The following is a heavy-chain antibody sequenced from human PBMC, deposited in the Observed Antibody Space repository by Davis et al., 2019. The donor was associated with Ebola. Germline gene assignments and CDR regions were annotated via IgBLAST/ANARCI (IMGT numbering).Heavy chain of an antibody. Sequence: ASVKVSCKASGYTFTSYYMHWVRQAPGQGLEWMGIINPSGGSTSYAQKFQGRVTMTRDTSTSTVYMELSSLRSEDTAVYYCARDPGYCSGGSCYPSPSYYGMDVWGQGTTVTVSS. J-gene: IGHJ6*02. V-gene: IGHV1-46*01. CDR3: ARDPGYCSGGSCYPSPSYYGMDV. D-gene: IGHD2-15*01. CDR1: GYTFTSYY. CDR2: INPSGGST.